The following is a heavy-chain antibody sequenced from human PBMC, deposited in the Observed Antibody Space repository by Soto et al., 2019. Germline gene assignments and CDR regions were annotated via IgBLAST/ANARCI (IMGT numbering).Heavy chain of an antibody. CDR1: GFTFSSYG. CDR2: IWYDGSNK. D-gene: IGHD3-9*01. Sequence: GGSLRLSCAASGFTFSSYGMHWVRKAPGKGLEWVAVIWYDGSNKYYADSVKGRFTISRDNSKNTLYPQMNSLRAEDTAVYYCARESRFYDILTGYYRGYGMDVWGQGTTVTVSS. J-gene: IGHJ6*02. CDR3: ARESRFYDILTGYYRGYGMDV. V-gene: IGHV3-33*01.